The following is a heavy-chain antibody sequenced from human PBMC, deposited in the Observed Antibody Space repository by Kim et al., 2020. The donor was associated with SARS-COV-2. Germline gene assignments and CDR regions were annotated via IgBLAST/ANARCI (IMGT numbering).Heavy chain of an antibody. D-gene: IGHD3-22*01. J-gene: IGHJ4*02. CDR3: AKDGYDTRGYYSSIDY. Sequence: KGRVTISRDNSKNTLYLQMNSLSAEDTAVYYCAKDGYDTRGYYSSIDYWGQGTLVTVSS. V-gene: IGHV3-30*02.